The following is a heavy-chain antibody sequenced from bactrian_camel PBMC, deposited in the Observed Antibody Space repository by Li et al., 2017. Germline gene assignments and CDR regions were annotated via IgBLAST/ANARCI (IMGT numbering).Heavy chain of an antibody. CDR1: GLALNNCC. Sequence: VQLVEAGGGSVQAGGSLRLSCEVSGLALNNCCVSWFRQAPGKEHEGVARIATGSGNTYYADSVKGRFTIAQDNAKTTVYLQMNSLKPEDTAMYYCAARGPYCYTQLSVRDFTYWGQGTQVTVS. V-gene: IGHV3S1*01. CDR3: AARGPYCYTQLSVRDFTY. D-gene: IGHD2*01. CDR2: IATGSGNT. J-gene: IGHJ6*01.